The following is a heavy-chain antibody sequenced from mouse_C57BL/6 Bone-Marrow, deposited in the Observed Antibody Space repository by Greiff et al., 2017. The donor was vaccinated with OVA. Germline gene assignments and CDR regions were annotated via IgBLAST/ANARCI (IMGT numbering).Heavy chain of an antibody. J-gene: IGHJ4*01. CDR1: GFTFSDYG. CDR3: ARGGGAMDY. Sequence: EVQLQQSGGGLVQPGGSLKLSCAASGFTFSDYGMAWVRQAPRKGPEWVAFISNLAYSIYYADTVTGRFTISRENAKNTLYLEMSSLRSEDTAMYYCARGGGAMDYWGQGTSVTVSS. V-gene: IGHV5-15*01. CDR2: ISNLAYSI.